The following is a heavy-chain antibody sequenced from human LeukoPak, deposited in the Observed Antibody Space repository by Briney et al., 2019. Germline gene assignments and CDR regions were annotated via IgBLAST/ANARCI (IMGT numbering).Heavy chain of an antibody. CDR1: GGSIGTYY. CDR3: ARGSITVVPAFDI. J-gene: IGHJ3*02. Sequence: SETLSLTCTLSGGSIGTYYWSWIRQAPGKGLEWIAYIFHTGAANYNPSLKSRGTISVDMAKNQFSLKLTSVTAADTAVYYCARGSITVVPAFDIWGQGTMVTVSS. V-gene: IGHV4-59*12. D-gene: IGHD4-23*01. CDR2: IFHTGAA.